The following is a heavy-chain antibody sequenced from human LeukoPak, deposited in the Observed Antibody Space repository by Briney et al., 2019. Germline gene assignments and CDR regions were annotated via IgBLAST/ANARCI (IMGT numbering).Heavy chain of an antibody. CDR2: IIPILGIA. CDR3: ARDLGGKIGALYY. D-gene: IGHD3-10*01. CDR1: GGTFSSYA. V-gene: IGHV1-69*04. Sequence: GASVKVSCKASGGTFSSYAISWMRQAPGQGLEWMGRIIPILGIANYAQKFQGRVTITADKSTSTAYMELSSLRSEDTAVYYCARDLGGKIGALYYWGQGTLVTVSS. J-gene: IGHJ4*02.